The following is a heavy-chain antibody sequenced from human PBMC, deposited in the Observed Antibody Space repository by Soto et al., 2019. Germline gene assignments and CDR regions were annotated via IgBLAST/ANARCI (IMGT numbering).Heavy chain of an antibody. CDR3: ARTAVDDFWSGYYSSWAY. Sequence: QVQLQQWGAGLLKPSETLSLTCAVYGGSFSGYYWSWIRQPPGKGLEWIGEINHSGSTNYNPSLKSRVTISVDTSKNQFSLKLSSVTAADTAVYYCARTAVDDFWSGYYSSWAYWGQGTLVTVSS. D-gene: IGHD3-3*01. V-gene: IGHV4-34*01. CDR1: GGSFSGYY. J-gene: IGHJ4*02. CDR2: INHSGST.